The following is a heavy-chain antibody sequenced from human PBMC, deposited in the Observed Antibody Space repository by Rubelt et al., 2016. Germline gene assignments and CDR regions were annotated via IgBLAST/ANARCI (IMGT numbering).Heavy chain of an antibody. V-gene: IGHV1-46*01. D-gene: IGHD5-24*01. J-gene: IGHJ4*02. CDR2: INPSGGST. CDR3: ARTKTVEMATIPLAY. Sequence: QVQLVQSGAEVKKPGASVKVSCKASGYTFTSYYMHWVRQAPGQGLEWMGIINPSGGSTSYAEKLQGIVTMCRDTSTSTVYMVLSSLRSEDTAVYYCARTKTVEMATIPLAYWGQGTLVTVSS. CDR1: GYTFTSYY.